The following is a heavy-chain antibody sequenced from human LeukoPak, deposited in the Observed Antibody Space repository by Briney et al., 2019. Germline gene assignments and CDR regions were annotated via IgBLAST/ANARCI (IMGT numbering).Heavy chain of an antibody. J-gene: IGHJ4*02. CDR1: GYTFTDYH. V-gene: IGHV1-2*02. Sequence: GASVKVSCKASGYTFTDYHLHWVRQAPGQGLEWVGWINLNTGYTFCAQKFQGRVTLTRDTSISTAYMDLSNLGSDDTAIYFCARDPLGQDYDFDYWGQGTQVTVSS. D-gene: IGHD4-17*01. CDR3: ARDPLGQDYDFDY. CDR2: INLNTGYT.